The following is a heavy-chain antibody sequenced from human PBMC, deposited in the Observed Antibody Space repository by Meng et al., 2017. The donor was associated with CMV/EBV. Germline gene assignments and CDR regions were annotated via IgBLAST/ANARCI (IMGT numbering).Heavy chain of an antibody. J-gene: IGHJ4*02. CDR2: INPNSGGT. CDR1: GYTFTGYY. CDR3: ARGNQVRIAAAAIGY. Sequence: ASVKVSCKASGYTFTGYYMHWVRQAPGQGLEWMGWINPNSGGTNYAQKFQGRVTMTRDTSISTAYMELSRLRSDDTAVYYCARGNQVRIAAAAIGYWGQGTLVTVSS. D-gene: IGHD6-13*01. V-gene: IGHV1-2*02.